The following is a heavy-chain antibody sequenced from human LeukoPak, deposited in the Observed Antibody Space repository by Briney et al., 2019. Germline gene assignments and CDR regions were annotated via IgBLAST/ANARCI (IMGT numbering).Heavy chain of an antibody. Sequence: GGSLRLSCAASGFTFSSYAMHWVRQAPGKGLEWVAIISYDGSNKYYADSVKGRFTISRDNSKNTLYLQMNSLRAEDTAVYYCARGYCSGGSCYKSDYWGQGTLVTVSS. CDR3: ARGYCSGGSCYKSDY. CDR2: ISYDGSNK. D-gene: IGHD2-15*01. V-gene: IGHV3-30-3*01. CDR1: GFTFSSYA. J-gene: IGHJ4*02.